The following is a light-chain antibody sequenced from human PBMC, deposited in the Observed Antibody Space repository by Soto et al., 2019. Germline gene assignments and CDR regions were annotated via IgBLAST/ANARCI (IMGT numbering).Light chain of an antibody. J-gene: IGKJ1*01. V-gene: IGKV1-5*02. CDR3: QQYNTYWT. CDR2: DAS. Sequence: DIQMTQSPYTLSASVGDRVTLICRASQTISTWLAWYQQKPGKAPKLLMYDASRLESGVPSRFSGSGSGTEFTLTISSLQPDEFATYYCQQYNTYWTFGRGTKVEIK. CDR1: QTISTW.